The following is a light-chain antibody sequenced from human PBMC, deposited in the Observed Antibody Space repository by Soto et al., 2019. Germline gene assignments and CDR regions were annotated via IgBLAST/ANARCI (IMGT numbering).Light chain of an antibody. CDR1: SSDVGSYNL. CDR2: EVS. Sequence: QSVLTQPASVSGSPGQSITISCTGTSSDVGSYNLVSWYQQHPGKAPKLMIYEVSKRPSGVSNRFSGSMSGNTASLTISGLQAEDEADYYCCSYAGSSPYVFGTGTKVTVL. J-gene: IGLJ1*01. V-gene: IGLV2-23*02. CDR3: CSYAGSSPYV.